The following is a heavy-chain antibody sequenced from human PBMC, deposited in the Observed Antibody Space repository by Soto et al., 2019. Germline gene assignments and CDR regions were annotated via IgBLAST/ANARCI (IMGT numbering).Heavy chain of an antibody. D-gene: IGHD3-22*01. CDR2: ISAYNGNT. Sequence: ASVKVSCKASGYTFTSYGISWVRQAPGQGLEWMGWISAYNGNTNYAQKLQGRVTMTTDTSTSTAYMELRSLRSDDTAVYYCARTTYYYDSSGYYYGDFDYWGQGTLVTVSS. J-gene: IGHJ4*02. CDR1: GYTFTSYG. V-gene: IGHV1-18*01. CDR3: ARTTYYYDSSGYYYGDFDY.